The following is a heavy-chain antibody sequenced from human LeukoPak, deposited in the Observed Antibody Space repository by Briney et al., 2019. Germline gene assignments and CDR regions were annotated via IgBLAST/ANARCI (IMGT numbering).Heavy chain of an antibody. J-gene: IGHJ3*01. Sequence: PGGSLRLSCAASGFTFSSYWTHWVRQAPGKGLVWVSRVKSDGSSTNYADSVKGRFTVSRDNAKNTLILQMNSLRAEDTAVYYCARGGSPPEALGDTFDVWGHGTLVTVSS. CDR2: VKSDGSST. V-gene: IGHV3-74*01. CDR3: ARGGSPPEALGDTFDV. CDR1: GFTFSSYW. D-gene: IGHD1-26*01.